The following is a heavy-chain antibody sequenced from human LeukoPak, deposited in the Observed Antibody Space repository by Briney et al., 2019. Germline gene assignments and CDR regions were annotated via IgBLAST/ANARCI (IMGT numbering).Heavy chain of an antibody. Sequence: SETLSLTCTVSGGSISSGGYYWSWIRQPPGKGLEWIGYIYHSGSTYYNPSLKSRVTISVDRSKNQFSLKLSSVTAADTAVYYCAREVVVIAKYFDYWGQGTLVTVSS. CDR3: AREVVVIAKYFDY. V-gene: IGHV4-30-2*01. J-gene: IGHJ4*02. D-gene: IGHD2-21*01. CDR2: IYHSGST. CDR1: GGSISSGGYY.